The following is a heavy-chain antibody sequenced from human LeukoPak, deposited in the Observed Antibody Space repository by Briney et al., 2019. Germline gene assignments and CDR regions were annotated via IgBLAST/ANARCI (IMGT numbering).Heavy chain of an antibody. D-gene: IGHD3-10*01. Sequence: SETLSLTCTVSGGSISSSSYYWSWVRQPPGKGLEWVGYIYHSGSTYYNPSLKRRVTISVDRSKNQFSLKLSSVTAADTAVYYCAREDGPGSYYYYYMDVWGKGTTVTVSS. CDR3: AREDGPGSYYYYYMDV. CDR1: GGSISSSSYY. CDR2: IYHSGST. V-gene: IGHV4-30-2*01. J-gene: IGHJ6*03.